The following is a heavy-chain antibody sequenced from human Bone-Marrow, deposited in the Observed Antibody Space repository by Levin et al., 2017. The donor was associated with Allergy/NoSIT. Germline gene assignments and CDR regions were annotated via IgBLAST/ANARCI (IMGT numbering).Heavy chain of an antibody. V-gene: IGHV7-4-1*02. D-gene: IGHD1-26*01. CDR3: ARGGVGPIRPPWSTYRNIPLDS. Sequence: GESLKISCKASGYIFTTYDINWVRQAPGQGLEWMGWISTKTGNPTYAPGLMGRFVFSLDTSDSTAYLHISSTKAEDTAVYYCARGGVGPIRPPWSTYRNIPLDSWGQGTLVTVSS. J-gene: IGHJ5*01. CDR2: ISTKTGNP. CDR1: GYIFTTYD.